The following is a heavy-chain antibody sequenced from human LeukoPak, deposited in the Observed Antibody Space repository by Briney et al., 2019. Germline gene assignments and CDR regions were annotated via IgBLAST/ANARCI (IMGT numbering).Heavy chain of an antibody. J-gene: IGHJ4*02. Sequence: PGGSLRLSCAASGFTFSSYSMNWVRQAPGKGREWVSSISSSSSYIYYADSVKGRFTISRDNAKNSLYLQMNSLRAEDTAVYYCAREGAVAGQSSPFDYWGQGTLVTVSS. CDR2: ISSSSSYI. CDR3: AREGAVAGQSSPFDY. D-gene: IGHD6-19*01. V-gene: IGHV3-21*01. CDR1: GFTFSSYS.